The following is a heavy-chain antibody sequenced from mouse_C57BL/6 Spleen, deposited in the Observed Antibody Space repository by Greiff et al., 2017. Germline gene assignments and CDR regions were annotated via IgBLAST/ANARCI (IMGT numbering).Heavy chain of an antibody. CDR3: ARPYGSSPKDY. CDR2: ISSGSSTI. Sequence: EVKLMESGGGLVKPGGSLKLSCAASGFTFSDYGMHWVRQAPEKGLEWVAYISSGSSTIYYADTVKGRFTISRDNAKNTLFLQMTSLRSEDTAMYYCARPYGSSPKDYWSQGTSVTVSS. J-gene: IGHJ4*01. D-gene: IGHD1-1*01. V-gene: IGHV5-17*01. CDR1: GFTFSDYG.